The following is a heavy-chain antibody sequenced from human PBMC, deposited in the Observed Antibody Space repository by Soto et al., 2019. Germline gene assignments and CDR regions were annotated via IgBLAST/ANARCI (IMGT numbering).Heavy chain of an antibody. J-gene: IGHJ4*02. V-gene: IGHV3-66*01. CDR3: ARASRNYYDSSGYLYSFDY. D-gene: IGHD3-22*01. Sequence: EVQLVESGGGLVQPGGSLRLSCGAAGFTVSSNYMSWVRQAPGKGLEWVSVIYSGGSTYYADSVKGRFTISRDNSKNTLYLQMNSLRAEDTAVYYCARASRNYYDSSGYLYSFDYWGQGTLVTVSS. CDR1: GFTVSSNY. CDR2: IYSGGST.